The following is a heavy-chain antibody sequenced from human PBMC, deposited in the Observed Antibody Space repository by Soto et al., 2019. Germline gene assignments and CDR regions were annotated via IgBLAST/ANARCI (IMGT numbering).Heavy chain of an antibody. D-gene: IGHD2-2*01. CDR2: ISAYNGNT. J-gene: IGHJ4*02. CDR1: GYTFTTYG. V-gene: IGHV1-18*01. Sequence: QVQLVQSGAEVKKPGASVKVSCKASGYTFTTYGISWVRQAPGQGLEWMGWISAYNGNTKYAQKLQGRVTMTTDTPTRPANMERRSLGSDDTAGYYCARDGPPMDYWGKGTLSPSPQ. CDR3: ARDGPPMDY.